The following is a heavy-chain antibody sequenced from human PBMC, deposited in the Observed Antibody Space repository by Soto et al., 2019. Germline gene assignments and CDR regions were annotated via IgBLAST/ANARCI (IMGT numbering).Heavy chain of an antibody. CDR3: ARDTSYGLFDY. CDR2: IYYSGST. V-gene: IGHV4-61*01. J-gene: IGHJ4*02. CDR1: GGSVSSGSYY. Sequence: QVQLQESSPGLVKPSETLSLTCTVSGGSVSSGSYYWSWIRQPPGKGLEWIGYIYYSGSTNYNPSLKSRVTISVDTSKNQFSLKLSSVTAADTAVYYCARDTSYGLFDYWGQGTLVTVSS. D-gene: IGHD5-18*01.